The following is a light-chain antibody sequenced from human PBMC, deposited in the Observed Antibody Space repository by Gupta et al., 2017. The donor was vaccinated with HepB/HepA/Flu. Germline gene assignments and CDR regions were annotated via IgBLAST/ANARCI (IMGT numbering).Light chain of an antibody. CDR3: QQYGSSAWT. CDR1: QSVSSSY. J-gene: IGKJ1*01. V-gene: IGKV3-20*01. CDR2: GAS. Sequence: DIVLTQSPGTLSLSPGERATLSCRASQSVSSSYLAWYQQKPGQDPRLLIYGASSRATGIPDRCSGSGSGTDFTLPISSLEPEDFAVYYCQQYGSSAWTFGQGTKVEIK.